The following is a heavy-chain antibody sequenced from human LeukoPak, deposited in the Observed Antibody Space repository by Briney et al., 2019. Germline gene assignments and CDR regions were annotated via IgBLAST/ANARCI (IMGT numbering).Heavy chain of an antibody. CDR2: INPSGGST. Sequence: ASVKVSCKASGYTFTGYYMHWVRQAPGQGLEWMGIINPSGGSTSYAQKFQGRVTMTRDTSTSTVYMELSSLRSEDTAVYYCARGAPLRYCSSTSCYAANWFDPWGQGTLVTVSS. D-gene: IGHD2-2*01. CDR1: GYTFTGYY. J-gene: IGHJ5*02. CDR3: ARGAPLRYCSSTSCYAANWFDP. V-gene: IGHV1-46*01.